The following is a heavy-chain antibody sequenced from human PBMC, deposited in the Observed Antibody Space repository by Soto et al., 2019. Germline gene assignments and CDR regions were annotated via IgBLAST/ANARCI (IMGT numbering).Heavy chain of an antibody. J-gene: IGHJ6*02. V-gene: IGHV1-24*01. D-gene: IGHD3-3*01. CDR1: GYTLTELS. CDR2: FDPEDGEA. Sequence: ASVKVSCKVSGYTLTELSMHWVRQAPGKGLEWMGGFDPEDGEAIYAQKFQGRVTMTEDTSTDTAYMELSSLRSEDTAVYYCARATITIFGVVIPGAMDVWGQGTTVTVSS. CDR3: ARATITIFGVVIPGAMDV.